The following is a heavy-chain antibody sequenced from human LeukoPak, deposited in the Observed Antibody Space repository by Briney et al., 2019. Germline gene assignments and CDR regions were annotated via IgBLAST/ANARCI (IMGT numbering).Heavy chain of an antibody. D-gene: IGHD2-2*01. V-gene: IGHV1-18*01. J-gene: IGHJ6*03. CDR1: GYTFTSYG. Sequence: ASVKVSCKASGYTFTSYGISWVRQAPGQGLEWMGWISAYNGNTNYAQKLQGRVTMTTDTSTSTAYMELRSLRSDDTAVYYCARDPGIVVVPAASRYYYLDVWGKGTTVTVSS. CDR2: ISAYNGNT. CDR3: ARDPGIVVVPAASRYYYLDV.